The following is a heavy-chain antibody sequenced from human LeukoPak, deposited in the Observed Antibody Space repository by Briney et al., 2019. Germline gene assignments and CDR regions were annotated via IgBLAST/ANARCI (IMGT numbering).Heavy chain of an antibody. CDR2: IRGRSDTI. CDR3: ARDDAFAFDI. V-gene: IGHV3-48*02. J-gene: IGHJ3*02. Sequence: PGGSLRLSCAASGFTFSDYPMIWVRQAPGKGLEWVAHIRGRSDTISYADSVKGRFTISRDNAKNSLYLQMNSLRDEDTAVYYCARDDAFAFDIWGQGTTVTVSS. CDR1: GFTFSDYP. D-gene: IGHD3-16*01.